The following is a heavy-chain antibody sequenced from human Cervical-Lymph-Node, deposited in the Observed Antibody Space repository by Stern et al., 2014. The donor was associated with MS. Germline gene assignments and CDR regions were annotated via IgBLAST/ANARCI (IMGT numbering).Heavy chain of an antibody. CDR2: INPSAGAT. D-gene: IGHD3-10*01. V-gene: IGHV1-46*01. Sequence: QVQLVQSGAEVKKPGASVKLSCKASGYTFTNYNIHWVRQAPGQGLEWMGIINPSAGATSNAQKFQGRVTMTRDTSTSTVYMEMSSLRSEDTAVFYCARESPVSSGDWYFDLWGRGTLVTVSS. CDR1: GYTFTNYN. J-gene: IGHJ2*01. CDR3: ARESPVSSGDWYFDL.